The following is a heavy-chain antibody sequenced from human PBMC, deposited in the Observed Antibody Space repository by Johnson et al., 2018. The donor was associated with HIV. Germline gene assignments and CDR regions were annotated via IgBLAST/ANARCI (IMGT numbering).Heavy chain of an antibody. J-gene: IGHJ3*02. D-gene: IGHD3-22*01. CDR1: GFTFSSYA. CDR3: ARDLSMIVVANAFDI. CDR2: ISYDGSNK. V-gene: IGHV3-30-3*01. Sequence: QVQLVESGGGVVQPGRSLRLSCAASGFTFSSYAMHWVRQAPGKGLEWVAVISYDGSNKYYADSVKGRFTISRDNSKNTLDLLMNSLGAEDTAVYYCARDLSMIVVANAFDIWGQGTMVTVSS.